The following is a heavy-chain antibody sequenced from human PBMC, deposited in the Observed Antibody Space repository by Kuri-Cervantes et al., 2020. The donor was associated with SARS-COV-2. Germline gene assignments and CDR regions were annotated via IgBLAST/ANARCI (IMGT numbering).Heavy chain of an antibody. J-gene: IGHJ4*02. V-gene: IGHV4-39*01. D-gene: IGHD2-15*01. CDR1: GGSISSSSYY. Sequence: GSLRLSCTVSGGSISSSSYYWGWIRQPPGKGLEWIGSIYYSGSTYYNPSLKSQVTISVDTSKNQFSLKLSSVTAADTAVYYCARQSMVASDDWGQGTPVTVSS. CDR2: IYYSGST. CDR3: ARQSMVASDD.